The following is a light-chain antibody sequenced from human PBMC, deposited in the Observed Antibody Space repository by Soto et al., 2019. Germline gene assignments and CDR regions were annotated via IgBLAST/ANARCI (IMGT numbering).Light chain of an antibody. J-gene: IGKJ3*01. V-gene: IGKV4-1*01. CDR1: QRVLYSSNNKNY. CDR3: QQYYSTPFT. Sequence: DIVMTPSPDSLAVSLGERATINCKSSQRVLYSSNNKNYLAWYQQNPGQPPKLPIYWASTRESGVTDRGSGSGSGTDFTLAIRSLQADDVEVYYCQQYYSTPFTFGPGTKVDIK. CDR2: WAS.